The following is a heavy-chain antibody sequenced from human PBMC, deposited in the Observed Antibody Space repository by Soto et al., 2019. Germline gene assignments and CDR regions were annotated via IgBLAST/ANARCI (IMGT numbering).Heavy chain of an antibody. CDR3: AVTMNYGMDV. D-gene: IGHD3-22*01. J-gene: IGHJ6*01. CDR1: SSYE. V-gene: IGHV3-48*03. Sequence: EVQLVESGGGLVQPGGSLRLSCAASSYEMNWVRQAPGKGLEWVSYISSSGSTIYYADSVKGRFTISRDNAKNSLYLQMNSLRAEDTAVYYCAVTMNYGMDVW. CDR2: ISSSGSTI.